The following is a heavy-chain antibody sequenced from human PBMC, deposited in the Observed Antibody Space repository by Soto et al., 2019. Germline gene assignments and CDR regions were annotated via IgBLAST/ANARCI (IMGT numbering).Heavy chain of an antibody. CDR2: IQQDGTEK. CDR1: GFTFSSYS. J-gene: IGHJ3*01. Sequence: GGSLRLSCAASGFTFSSYSMTWVRQAPGKGLEWVANIQQDGTEKNYVDSVKGRFTISRDNAKNSLYLQVNNLRAEDTAVYYCARGDYFDSSGPFSDAFDVWGQGTMVTVSS. CDR3: ARGDYFDSSGPFSDAFDV. V-gene: IGHV3-7*04. D-gene: IGHD3-22*01.